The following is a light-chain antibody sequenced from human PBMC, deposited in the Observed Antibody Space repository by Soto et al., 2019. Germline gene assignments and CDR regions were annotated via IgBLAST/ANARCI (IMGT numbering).Light chain of an antibody. V-gene: IGKV3-20*01. J-gene: IGKJ4*01. CDR1: QIFSSSY. Sequence: EIVLTQSPDTLSLSPGERATLSCRASQIFSSSYLAWYQQKPGQAPRLLIYAASSRATGIPDRFSGSGSGTDFTLTISRVESEDSAVYYCQQYGTSLFTFGGGTKVEIK. CDR2: AAS. CDR3: QQYGTSLFT.